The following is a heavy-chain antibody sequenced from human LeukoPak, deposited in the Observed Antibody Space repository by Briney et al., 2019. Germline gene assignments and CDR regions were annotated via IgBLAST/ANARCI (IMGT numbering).Heavy chain of an antibody. Sequence: ASVKVSCKASGYTFTSYGISWVRQAPGQGLEWMGWISAYNGNTNYAQKLQGRVTMTTDTSTSTAYMELRSLRSDDTAVYYCARDYGTTVTTDAFDIWGQGTMVTVSS. J-gene: IGHJ3*02. D-gene: IGHD4-17*01. CDR3: ARDYGTTVTTDAFDI. CDR2: ISAYNGNT. CDR1: GYTFTSYG. V-gene: IGHV1-18*01.